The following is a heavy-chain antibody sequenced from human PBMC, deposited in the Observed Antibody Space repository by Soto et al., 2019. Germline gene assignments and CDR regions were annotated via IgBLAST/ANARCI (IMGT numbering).Heavy chain of an antibody. Sequence: GASVKVSCKASGGTFSSYAISWVRQAPGQGLEWMGGIIPIFGTANYAQKFQGRVTITADESTSTAYMELSSLRSEDTAVYYCAREAPSAFDIWGQGTMVTVSS. V-gene: IGHV1-69*13. CDR1: GGTFSSYA. CDR3: AREAPSAFDI. J-gene: IGHJ3*02. CDR2: IIPIFGTA.